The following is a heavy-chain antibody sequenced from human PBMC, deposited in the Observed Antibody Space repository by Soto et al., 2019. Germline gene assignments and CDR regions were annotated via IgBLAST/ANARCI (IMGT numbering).Heavy chain of an antibody. D-gene: IGHD3-10*01. J-gene: IGHJ4*02. CDR2: INRGGSNI. CDR1: GFTFTDHY. Sequence: QVQLVESGGGLVKPGGSLRLSCTASGFTFTDHYMTWIRQAPGKGLEWVSYINRGGSNIYYADSVRGRFTISRDNAKNSVYLQISSLRAEDTAIYYCARDIRGANWGQGTLVIVSS. V-gene: IGHV3-11*01. CDR3: ARDIRGAN.